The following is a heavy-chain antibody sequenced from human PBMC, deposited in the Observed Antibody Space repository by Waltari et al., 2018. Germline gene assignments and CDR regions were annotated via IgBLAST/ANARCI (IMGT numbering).Heavy chain of an antibody. Sequence: SGFTFSSYGMHWVRQAPGKGLEWVAVIWYDGSNKYYADSVKGRFTISRDNSKNTLYLQMNSLRAEDTAVYYCAKDQGFAVTTLDYWGQGTLVTVSS. CDR1: GFTFSSYG. D-gene: IGHD4-17*01. CDR3: AKDQGFAVTTLDY. CDR2: IWYDGSNK. J-gene: IGHJ4*02. V-gene: IGHV3-33*06.